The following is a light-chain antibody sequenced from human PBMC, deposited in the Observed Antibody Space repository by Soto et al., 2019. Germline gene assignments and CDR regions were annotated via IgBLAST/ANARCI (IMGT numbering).Light chain of an antibody. J-gene: IGKJ3*01. CDR2: DAS. CDR3: QQYNSDVFT. CDR1: QSISRS. Sequence: DIQMTQSPSTLSASVGDRVTITCRASQSISRSLAWYQQKPGRAPKLLIFDASSLESGVPSRFGGSGFGTEFTLTISSLQPVDFATYYCQQYNSDVFTFGPGTTVDIK. V-gene: IGKV1-5*01.